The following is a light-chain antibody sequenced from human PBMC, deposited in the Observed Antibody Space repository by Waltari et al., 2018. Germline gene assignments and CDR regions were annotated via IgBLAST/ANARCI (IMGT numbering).Light chain of an antibody. Sequence: QSVLTPPPSVSGAPGQRVTISCTGSGSNIGAGFAVHWYQQLPGTAPKLLVPGNNSRPSGVPDRFSASKSGTSASLAITGLQAEDEADYYCQSYDSSLTGSWVFGGGTKLTVL. CDR3: QSYDSSLTGSWV. V-gene: IGLV1-40*01. J-gene: IGLJ3*02. CDR1: GSNIGAGFA. CDR2: GNN.